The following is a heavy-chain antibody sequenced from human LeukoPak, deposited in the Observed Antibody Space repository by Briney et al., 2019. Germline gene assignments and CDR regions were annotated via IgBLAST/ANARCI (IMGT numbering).Heavy chain of an antibody. J-gene: IGHJ4*02. D-gene: IGHD3-16*02. CDR3: TTDRYYDYVWGSYRPSPLDY. Sequence: GGSLRLSCAASGFTFSNAWMSWVRQAPGKGLEWVGRIKSKTDGGPTDYAAPVKGRFTISRDDSKNTLYLQMNSLKTEDTAVYYCTTDRYYDYVWGSYRPSPLDYWGQGTLVTVSS. CDR2: IKSKTDGGPT. CDR1: GFTFSNAW. V-gene: IGHV3-15*01.